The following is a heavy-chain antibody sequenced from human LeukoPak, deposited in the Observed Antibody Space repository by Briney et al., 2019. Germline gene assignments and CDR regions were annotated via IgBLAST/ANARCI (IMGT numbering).Heavy chain of an antibody. CDR2: ISSSSSTI. D-gene: IGHD1-26*01. CDR1: GFTFSSYW. CDR3: ATRSGSYPLNAFDI. J-gene: IGHJ3*02. Sequence: GGSLRLSCAASGFTFSSYWMHWVRQAPGKGLEWVSYISSSSSTIYYADSVKGRFTISRDNAKNSLYLQMNSLRAEDTAVYYCATRSGSYPLNAFDIWGQGTMVTVSS. V-gene: IGHV3-48*01.